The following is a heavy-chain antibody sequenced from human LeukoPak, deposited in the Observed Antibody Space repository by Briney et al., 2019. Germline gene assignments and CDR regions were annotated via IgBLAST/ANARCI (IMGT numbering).Heavy chain of an antibody. D-gene: IGHD3-3*01. Sequence: GGSLRLSCTASGFTFGDYAMSWLRQAPGKGLEWVGFIRSKAYGGTTEYAASVKGRFTISRDDSKSIAYLQMNSLKTEDTAVYYCTRDRYDFWSGYSLLWGQGTLVTVSS. J-gene: IGHJ4*02. CDR2: IRSKAYGGTT. CDR3: TRDRYDFWSGYSLL. V-gene: IGHV3-49*03. CDR1: GFTFGDYA.